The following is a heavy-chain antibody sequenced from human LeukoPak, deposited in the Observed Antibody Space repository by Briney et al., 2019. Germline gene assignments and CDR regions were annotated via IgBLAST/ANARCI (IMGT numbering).Heavy chain of an antibody. D-gene: IGHD3-22*01. J-gene: IGHJ4*02. V-gene: IGHV3-21*01. CDR1: GFTFSSYS. CDR3: ARDHRRGTMIVVL. Sequence: GGSLRLSCAASGFTFSSYSMNWVRQAPGKGLEWVSSISSSSSYIYYADSVKGRFTISRDNAKNSLYLQMNSLRAEDTAVYYCARDHRRGTMIVVLWGQGTLVTVSS. CDR2: ISSSSSYI.